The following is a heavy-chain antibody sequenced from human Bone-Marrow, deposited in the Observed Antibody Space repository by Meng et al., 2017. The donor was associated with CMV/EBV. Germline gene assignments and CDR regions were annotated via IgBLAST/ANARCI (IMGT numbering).Heavy chain of an antibody. Sequence: SETLSLTCTVSGGSISSYYWNWIRQPPGKGLEWIGYIYYSRSTNYNPSLKSRVTISVDTSKNQFSRKLSSVTAADTAVYYCARLGGGYDSGIWFDPCGHGALVSVSS. CDR2: IYYSRST. J-gene: IGHJ5*02. CDR3: ARLGGGYDSGIWFDP. CDR1: GGSISSYY. D-gene: IGHD5-12*01. V-gene: IGHV4-59*01.